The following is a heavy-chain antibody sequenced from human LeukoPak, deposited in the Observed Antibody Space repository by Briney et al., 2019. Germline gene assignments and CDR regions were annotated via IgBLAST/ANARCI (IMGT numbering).Heavy chain of an antibody. CDR1: GFTFSSYA. Sequence: PGRSLRLSCAASGFTFSSYAMHWVRQAPGKGLEWVAVISYDGSNKYYADSVKGRFTISRDNSKNTLYLQMNSLRAEDTAVYYCARERGFWSGYYPHDAFDIWGQGTMVIVSS. V-gene: IGHV3-30*04. CDR3: ARERGFWSGYYPHDAFDI. CDR2: ISYDGSNK. J-gene: IGHJ3*02. D-gene: IGHD3-3*01.